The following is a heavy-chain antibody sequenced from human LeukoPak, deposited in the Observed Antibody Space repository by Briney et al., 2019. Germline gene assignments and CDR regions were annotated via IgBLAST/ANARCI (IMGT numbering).Heavy chain of an antibody. CDR3: ARAADYYDSSGYPEYFQH. Sequence: SVKVSCKASGGTFSSYAISWVRQAPGQGLEWMGGIIPIFGTANYAQKFPGRVTITTDESTSTAYMELSSLRSEDTAVYYCARAADYYDSSGYPEYFQHWGQGTLVTVSS. J-gene: IGHJ1*01. CDR1: GGTFSSYA. V-gene: IGHV1-69*05. D-gene: IGHD3-22*01. CDR2: IIPIFGTA.